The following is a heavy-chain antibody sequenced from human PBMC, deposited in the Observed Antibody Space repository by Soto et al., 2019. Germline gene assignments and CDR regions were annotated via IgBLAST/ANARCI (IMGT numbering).Heavy chain of an antibody. D-gene: IGHD5-12*01. CDR1: GGSITSYK. V-gene: IGHV4-59*01. CDR2: MYYSGST. CDR3: ASGEMATTVDY. Sequence: PSETLSLTCTVSGGSITSYKWSWIRQPPGKGLEWIGYMYYSGSTNYNPSLKSRVTISVDTSKNQFSLKLSSVTAADTAVYYCASGEMATTVDYWGQGTLVTVSS. J-gene: IGHJ4*02.